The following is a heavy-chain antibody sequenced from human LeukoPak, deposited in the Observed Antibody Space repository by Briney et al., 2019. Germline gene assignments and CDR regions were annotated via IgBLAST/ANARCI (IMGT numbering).Heavy chain of an antibody. CDR2: VYYSTNT. D-gene: IGHD2-15*01. J-gene: IGHJ4*02. CDR3: ARHCSGGSCYSDFDC. V-gene: IGHV4-39*01. Sequence: SETLSLTCTVSGDSISSSSYYWDWIRQPPGKGLEWIGNVYYSTNTYYNPSLKSRVTISVDTSKNQFSLKLSSVTAADTAVYYCARHCSGGSCYSDFDCWGQGTLVTVSS. CDR1: GDSISSSSYY.